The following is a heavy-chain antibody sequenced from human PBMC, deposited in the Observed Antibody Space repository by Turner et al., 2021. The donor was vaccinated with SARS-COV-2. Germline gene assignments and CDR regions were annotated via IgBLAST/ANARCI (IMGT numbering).Heavy chain of an antibody. CDR1: GGSVSGYF. Sequence: QVQLQQWGAGLLKPSETLSLTCAVYGGSVSGYFCSWIRQPPGKGLEWIGEINHSGSTNYNPSLKRRVTISVDTSKNQFSLKLSSVTAADTAVYYCARGQGWLQPPFGYWGQGTLVTVSS. CDR2: INHSGST. CDR3: ARGQGWLQPPFGY. J-gene: IGHJ4*02. D-gene: IGHD3-3*01. V-gene: IGHV4-34*01.